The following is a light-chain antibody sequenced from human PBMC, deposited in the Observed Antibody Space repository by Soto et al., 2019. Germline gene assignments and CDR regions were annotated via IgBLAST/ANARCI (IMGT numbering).Light chain of an antibody. Sequence: EIVLSQSPGSLALSPGERATLSCGASQNIGSSYLAWYQQRPGHAPRLLIYGASSRATGIPDRFSGSGSGTDFTLTISSLEPEDFAVYYCQQRSNWPRTFRQGTKVDIK. V-gene: IGKV3D-20*02. CDR1: QNIGSSY. J-gene: IGKJ1*01. CDR3: QQRSNWPRT. CDR2: GAS.